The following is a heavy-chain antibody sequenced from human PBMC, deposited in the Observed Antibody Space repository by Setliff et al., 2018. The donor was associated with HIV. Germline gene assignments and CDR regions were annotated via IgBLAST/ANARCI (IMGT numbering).Heavy chain of an antibody. CDR2: INHRGRT. V-gene: IGHV4-34*01. J-gene: IGHJ3*02. CDR1: GGSLSGYY. CDR3: ARDRTGGTFDI. D-gene: IGHD3-16*01. Sequence: SETLSLTCAVYGGSLSGYYWSWIRQAPGKGLEWIGEINHRGRTRYNPSLKSRVTISVETSKNQFSLKLSSVTAADTAVFYCARDRTGGTFDIWGQGTMVTVSS.